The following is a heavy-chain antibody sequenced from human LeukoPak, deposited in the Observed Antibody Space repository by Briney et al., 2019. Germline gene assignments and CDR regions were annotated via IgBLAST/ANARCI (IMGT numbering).Heavy chain of an antibody. D-gene: IGHD3-10*01. CDR2: ISTYNGKT. Sequence: ASVKVSCKACDNSFSNYGISWVRQAPGQGLEWMGWISTYNGKTNYAQKFKSRVSMTTDISTSTAYMELRSLRSDDTAVYYCTRETYYGSGTYSNWGQGTLVTISS. V-gene: IGHV1-18*01. J-gene: IGHJ4*02. CDR3: TRETYYGSGTYSN. CDR1: DNSFSNYG.